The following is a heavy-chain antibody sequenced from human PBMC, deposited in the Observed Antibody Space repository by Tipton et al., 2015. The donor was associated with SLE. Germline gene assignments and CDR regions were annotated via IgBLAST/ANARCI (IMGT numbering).Heavy chain of an antibody. CDR3: ARAIGITDPYYYDSSGYYDY. Sequence: TLSLTCTVSGGSISSGGFYSSWIRQHPGKGLEWIGYSYYSGSTYYNPSLKSRVTISVDTSKNQFSLKLSSVTAADTAVYYCARAIGITDPYYYDSSGYYDYWGQGTLVTVSS. V-gene: IGHV4-31*03. D-gene: IGHD3-22*01. J-gene: IGHJ4*02. CDR1: GGSISSGGFY. CDR2: SYYSGST.